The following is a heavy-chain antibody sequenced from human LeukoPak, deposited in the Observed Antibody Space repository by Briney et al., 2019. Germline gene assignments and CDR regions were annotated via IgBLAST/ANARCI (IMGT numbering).Heavy chain of an antibody. Sequence: GKSLRLSCAASGFSFTSHWMHWVRQPPGKGPVWVSRIDGEGSSTDYADSVKGRFTISRDNAKNTLYLYMNSRRVEDTAVYYCALLWGRGSSVNGLVDFWGPGTLVPVSS. V-gene: IGHV3-74*01. J-gene: IGHJ4*02. CDR3: ALLWGRGSSVNGLVDF. D-gene: IGHD5/OR15-5a*01. CDR1: GFSFTSHW. CDR2: IDGEGSST.